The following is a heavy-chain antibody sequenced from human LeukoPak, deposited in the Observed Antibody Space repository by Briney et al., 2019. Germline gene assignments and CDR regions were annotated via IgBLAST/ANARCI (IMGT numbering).Heavy chain of an antibody. D-gene: IGHD1-26*01. Sequence: TGGSLRLSCAASGFTFSSYWMSWVRQAPGKGLEWVANIKQDGSEKYYVDSVKGRFTISRDNAKNSLYLQMNSLSAEDTAVYYCARPPRFCGSCLFFDYWGQGTLVTVSS. CDR3: ARPPRFCGSCLFFDY. CDR1: GFTFSSYW. V-gene: IGHV3-7*01. J-gene: IGHJ4*02. CDR2: IKQDGSEK.